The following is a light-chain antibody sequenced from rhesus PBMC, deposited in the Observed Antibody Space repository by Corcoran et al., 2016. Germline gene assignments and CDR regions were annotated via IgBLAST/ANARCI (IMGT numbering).Light chain of an antibody. Sequence: DIQMTQSPSSLSASVGDTVTITCQASQGISKYLAWYQQKPGKAPKLRIYDASTLQTGVPSRFSGSGSGTEFTLIISSLQPEDFATYYCQQHNSYPLTFGQGTKVEIK. CDR3: QQHNSYPLT. CDR2: DAS. V-gene: IGKV1-25*01. J-gene: IGKJ1*01. CDR1: QGISKY.